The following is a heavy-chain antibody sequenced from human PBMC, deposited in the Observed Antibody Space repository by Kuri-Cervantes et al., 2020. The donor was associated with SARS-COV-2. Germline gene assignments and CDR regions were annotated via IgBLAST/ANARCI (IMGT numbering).Heavy chain of an antibody. V-gene: IGHV4-39*01. J-gene: IGHJ4*02. CDR1: GGSISSSSYY. CDR3: ARQRGGFLEWLLYYDY. Sequence: SETLSLTCTVSGGSISSSSYYWGWIRQPPGKGLERFGSIYYSGSTYYNPSLKSRVTTSVDTSKNQFSLKLSSVTAADTAVYYCARQRGGFLEWLLYYDYWGQGTRVTVSS. CDR2: IYYSGST. D-gene: IGHD3-3*01.